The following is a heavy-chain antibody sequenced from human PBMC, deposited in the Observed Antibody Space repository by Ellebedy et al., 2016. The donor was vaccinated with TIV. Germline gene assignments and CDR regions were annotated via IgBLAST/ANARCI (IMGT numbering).Heavy chain of an antibody. J-gene: IGHJ4*02. D-gene: IGHD2-15*01. V-gene: IGHV3-21*01. CDR2: ISSSSSYI. CDR1: GFTFSSYS. CDR3: ARVPGYCSGGSCYLYYFDY. Sequence: GESLKISCAASGFTFSSYSMNWVRHAPGKGLEWVSSISSSSSYIYYADSVKGRFTISRDNAKNSLYLQMNSLRAEDTAVYYCARVPGYCSGGSCYLYYFDYWGQGTLVTVSS.